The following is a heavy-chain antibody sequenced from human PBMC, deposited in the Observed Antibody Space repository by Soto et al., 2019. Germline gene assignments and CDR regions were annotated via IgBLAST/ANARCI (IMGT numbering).Heavy chain of an antibody. CDR3: ARGVRGVNTYYFDY. D-gene: IGHD3-10*01. CDR2: IGTAGDT. V-gene: IGHV3-13*01. J-gene: IGHJ4*02. CDR1: RFTFSSYD. Sequence: PLGSLRLSFEASRFTFSSYDMRWVVRTTGKGLEWVSAIGTAGDTYYPGSVKGRFTISRENAKNSLYLQMNSLRAGDTAVYYCARGVRGVNTYYFDYWGQGTLVTVSS.